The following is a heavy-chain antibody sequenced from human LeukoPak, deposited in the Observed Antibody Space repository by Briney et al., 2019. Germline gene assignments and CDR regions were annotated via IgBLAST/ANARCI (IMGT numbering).Heavy chain of an antibody. D-gene: IGHD4-17*01. Sequence: GGSLRLSCAASGFTFSDYNMRWIRQAPGKGLEWVSSISRSGSTKYYADSVKGRFTISRDNAKNSLYLQMNSLRAEDTAVYYCARDLQTTVTTWDWGQGTLVTVSS. J-gene: IGHJ4*02. CDR3: ARDLQTTVTTWD. V-gene: IGHV3-11*04. CDR2: ISRSGSTK. CDR1: GFTFSDYN.